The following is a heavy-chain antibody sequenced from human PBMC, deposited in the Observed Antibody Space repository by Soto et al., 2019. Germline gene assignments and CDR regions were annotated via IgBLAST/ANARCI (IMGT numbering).Heavy chain of an antibody. Sequence: SETLSLTCTVSGGSISSYYWSWIRQPPGKGLEWIGYIHYSGSTNYNPSLKSRVTISVDTSKNQISLNLNSVTAADTAVYYCARDLVELTHFDYWGQGILVTVSS. CDR2: IHYSGST. CDR3: ARDLVELTHFDY. D-gene: IGHD1-7*01. V-gene: IGHV4-59*01. CDR1: GGSISSYY. J-gene: IGHJ4*02.